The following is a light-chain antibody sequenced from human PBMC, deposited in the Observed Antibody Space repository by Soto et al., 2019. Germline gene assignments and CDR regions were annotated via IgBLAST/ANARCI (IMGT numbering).Light chain of an antibody. J-gene: IGKJ1*01. CDR3: QQTYTAPGT. CDR2: VTS. Sequence: DIQMTQSPSSLSASVGDRVTVTCRPSQNITKFLNWYQEKPGKAPKVLIYVTSNLENGVPSRFSGSGSGTEFSLTISSLQPEDFATYYCQQTYTAPGTFGQGTMVEV. V-gene: IGKV1-39*01. CDR1: QNITKF.